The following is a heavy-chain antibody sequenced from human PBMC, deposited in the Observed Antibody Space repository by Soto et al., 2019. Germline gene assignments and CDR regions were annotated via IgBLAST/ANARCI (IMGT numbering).Heavy chain of an antibody. J-gene: IGHJ6*02. CDR3: ARDFLGYCSSTSCPEQGGMDV. D-gene: IGHD2-2*01. CDR1: GFTFSSYG. CDR2: IWYDGSNK. V-gene: IGHV3-33*01. Sequence: GGSLRLSCAASGFTFSSYGMHWVRQAPGKGLEWVAVIWYDGSNKYYADSVKGRFTISRDNSKNTLYLQMNSLRAEDTAVYYCARDFLGYCSSTSCPEQGGMDVWGQGTTVTVSS.